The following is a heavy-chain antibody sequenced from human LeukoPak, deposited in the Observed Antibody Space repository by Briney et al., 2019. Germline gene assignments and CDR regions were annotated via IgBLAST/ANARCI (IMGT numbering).Heavy chain of an antibody. CDR2: MNPNSGNT. D-gene: IGHD3-10*01. V-gene: IGHV1-8*01. Sequence: ASVKVSCKASGYTFTSYDINWVRQATGQGLEWMGWMNPNSGNTGYAQKFQGRVTMTRNTSISTAYMELSSLRSEDTAVYYCARVWFGAIGRGCYYYMDVWGKGTTVTISS. CDR1: GYTFTSYD. CDR3: ARVWFGAIGRGCYYYMDV. J-gene: IGHJ6*03.